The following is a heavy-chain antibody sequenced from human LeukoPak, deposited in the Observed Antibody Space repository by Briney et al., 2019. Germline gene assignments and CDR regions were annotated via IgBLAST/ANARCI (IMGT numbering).Heavy chain of an antibody. J-gene: IGHJ5*02. Sequence: SETLSLTCAVSGYSISSGYYWGWIRQPPGKGLEWIGSIYHSGSTYYNPSLKSRVTISVDTSKNQFSLKLSSVTAADTAVYYCAASVVVPAVMIRFDPWGQGTLVTVSS. D-gene: IGHD2-2*01. CDR2: IYHSGST. CDR1: GYSISSGYY. V-gene: IGHV4-38-2*01. CDR3: AASVVVPAVMIRFDP.